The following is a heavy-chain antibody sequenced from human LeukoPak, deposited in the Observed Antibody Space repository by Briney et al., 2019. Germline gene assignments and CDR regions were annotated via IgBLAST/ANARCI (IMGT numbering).Heavy chain of an antibody. D-gene: IGHD3-10*01. J-gene: IGHJ4*02. CDR3: ARTRYYYGSRSYGAPYYFDY. V-gene: IGHV4-4*02. Sequence: SGTLSLTCAVSGGSISSSYWWSWVRQPPGKGLEWIGEVYHSGSTNYNPSLKSRVTISVDTSKNQFSLKLISVTAADTAVYYCARTRYYYGSRSYGAPYYFDYWGQGTLVTVSS. CDR1: GGSISSSYW. CDR2: VYHSGST.